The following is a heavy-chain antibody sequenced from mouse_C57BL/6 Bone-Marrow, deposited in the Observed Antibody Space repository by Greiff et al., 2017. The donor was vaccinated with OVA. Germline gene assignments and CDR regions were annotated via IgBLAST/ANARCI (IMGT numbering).Heavy chain of an antibody. D-gene: IGHD2-2*01. CDR3: AREGYDRYFDV. V-gene: IGHV1-64*01. Sequence: VQLQQPGAELVKPGASVKLSCKASGYTFTSYWMHWVKQRPGQGLEWIGMIHPNSGSTNYNEKFKSKATLTVDKSSSTAYMQLSSLTSEDSAVYYCAREGYDRYFDVWGTGTTVTVSS. CDR2: IHPNSGST. J-gene: IGHJ1*03. CDR1: GYTFTSYW.